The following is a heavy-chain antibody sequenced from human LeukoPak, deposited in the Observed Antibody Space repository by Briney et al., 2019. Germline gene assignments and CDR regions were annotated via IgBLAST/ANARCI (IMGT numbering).Heavy chain of an antibody. CDR3: ARARAVAGTMDY. Sequence: SETLSLTCAVYGGSFSGYHWSWIRQPPGKGLEWIGEINHSGSTNYNPSLKSRVTISVDTSKNQFSLKLSSVTAADTAVYYCARARAVAGTMDYWGQGTLVTVSS. V-gene: IGHV4-34*01. CDR2: INHSGST. D-gene: IGHD6-19*01. CDR1: GGSFSGYH. J-gene: IGHJ4*02.